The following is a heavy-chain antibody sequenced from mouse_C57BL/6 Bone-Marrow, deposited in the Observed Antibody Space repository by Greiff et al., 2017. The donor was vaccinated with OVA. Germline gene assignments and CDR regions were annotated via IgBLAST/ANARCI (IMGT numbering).Heavy chain of an antibody. CDR3: ARGGGNYFTSWFAY. D-gene: IGHD2-1*01. J-gene: IGHJ3*01. CDR1: GYTFTSYW. Sequence: QVQLQQSGAELVMPGASVKLSCKASGYTFTSYWMHWVKQRPGQGLEWIGEIDPSDSYTNYNQKFKGKSTLTVDKSSSTAYMQLSSLTSEDSAVYYCARGGGNYFTSWFAYWGQGTLVTVSA. CDR2: IDPSDSYT. V-gene: IGHV1-69*01.